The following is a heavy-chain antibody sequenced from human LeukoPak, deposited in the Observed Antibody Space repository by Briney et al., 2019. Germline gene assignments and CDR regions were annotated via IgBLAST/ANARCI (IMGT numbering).Heavy chain of an antibody. CDR2: IYYSGSI. D-gene: IGHD2-21*02. J-gene: IGHJ4*02. CDR3: ARLCQVTSCAKFDY. V-gene: IGHV4-39*01. Sequence: SETLSLTCTVSGDFLSSGSYYWVWIPQSPGKGLACIGSIYYSGSIFYNASFESRLTLSVDTSKNQFYLKLRSLTAADRAVYYCARLCQVTSCAKFDYWGQGIQVTVSS. CDR1: GDFLSSGSYY.